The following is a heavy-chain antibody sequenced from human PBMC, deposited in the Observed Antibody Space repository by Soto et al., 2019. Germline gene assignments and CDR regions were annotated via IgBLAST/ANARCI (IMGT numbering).Heavy chain of an antibody. D-gene: IGHD1-26*01. J-gene: IGHJ4*02. Sequence: QVQLQQWGAGLLKPSETLSLTCAVYGGSFSGYYWSWIRQPPGKGLEWIGEINHSGSTNYNPSLTSRVTISVDTSKNQFSLKLSSVTAADTAVYYCARGRGGSYSSDYWGQGTLVTVSS. CDR1: GGSFSGYY. CDR3: ARGRGGSYSSDY. CDR2: INHSGST. V-gene: IGHV4-34*01.